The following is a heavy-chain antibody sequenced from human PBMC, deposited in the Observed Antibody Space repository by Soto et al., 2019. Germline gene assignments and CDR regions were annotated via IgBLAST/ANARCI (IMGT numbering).Heavy chain of an antibody. V-gene: IGHV3-23*01. CDR1: GFAFSSYA. J-gene: IGHJ5*02. D-gene: IGHD3-10*01. CDR3: AKDTNYYGSGSYYLNWFDP. CDR2: ISGSSSGT. Sequence: GGSLRLSCAASGFAFSSYAMSWVRQAPGKGLEWVSSISGSSSGTYYADAVKGRFTISRDNSKNTLYLQMNSLRAEDTAVYYCAKDTNYYGSGSYYLNWFDPWGQGTLVTVSS.